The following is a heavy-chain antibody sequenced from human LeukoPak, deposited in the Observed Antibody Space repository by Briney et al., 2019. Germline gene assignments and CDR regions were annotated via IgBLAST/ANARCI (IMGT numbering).Heavy chain of an antibody. Sequence: ASVKVSCKASGYIFTSYGISWLRQAPGQGLEWMGWISAYNGNTNYAQKLQGRVTMTTDTSTSTAYMELRSLISDDTAVYYCARCADTANDYWGQGTLVTVSS. D-gene: IGHD5-18*01. CDR1: GYIFTSYG. CDR2: ISAYNGNT. J-gene: IGHJ4*02. V-gene: IGHV1-18*01. CDR3: ARCADTANDY.